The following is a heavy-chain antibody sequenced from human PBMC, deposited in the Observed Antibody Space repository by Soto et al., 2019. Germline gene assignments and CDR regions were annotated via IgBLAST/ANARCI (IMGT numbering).Heavy chain of an antibody. D-gene: IGHD6-19*01. V-gene: IGHV4-39*01. J-gene: IGHJ4*02. CDR1: GGSISSSCYY. CDR3: AARIAVAASARGYYFDY. CDR2: IYYSGST. Sequence: QLQLQESGPGLVKPSETLSLTCTVSGGSISSSCYYWGWIRQPPGKGLEWIGSIYYSGSTYYNPSLKSRVTISVDTSKNQFSLKLSSVTAADTAVYYCAARIAVAASARGYYFDYWGQGTLVTVSS.